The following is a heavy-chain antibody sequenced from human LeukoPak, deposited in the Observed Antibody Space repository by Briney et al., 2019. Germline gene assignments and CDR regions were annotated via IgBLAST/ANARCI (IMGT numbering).Heavy chain of an antibody. V-gene: IGHV3-23*01. CDR1: GFTFSSSA. D-gene: IGHD6-19*01. J-gene: IGHJ4*02. CDR2: ISASGGNT. Sequence: GGSLRLSCAASGFTFSSSAMSWVRQAPGKGLEWVSLISASGGNTYYADSVKGRFTISRDNSKSTLYLQMNSLRAEDTAVYYCAKRSTVAGKVDYWGQRTLVTVSS. CDR3: AKRSTVAGKVDY.